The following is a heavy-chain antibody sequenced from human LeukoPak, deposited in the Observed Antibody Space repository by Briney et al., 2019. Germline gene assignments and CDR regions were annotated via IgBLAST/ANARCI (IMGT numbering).Heavy chain of an antibody. J-gene: IGHJ5*02. CDR3: ARMISSGSYLAWFDP. D-gene: IGHD1-26*01. CDR2: IYTSGST. V-gene: IGHV4-4*07. Sequence: SETLSLTCTVSGGSISSYYRSWIRQPAGKGLDWIWRIYTSGSTNYNPSLKSRVTMSVDTSKNQFSLKLSSVTAADTAAYYGARMISSGSYLAWFDPWGQGTLVTVSS. CDR1: GGSISSYY.